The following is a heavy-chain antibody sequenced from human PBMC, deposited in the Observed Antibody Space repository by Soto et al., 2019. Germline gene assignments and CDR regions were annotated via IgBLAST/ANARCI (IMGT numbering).Heavy chain of an antibody. CDR2: ISSSGVST. J-gene: IGHJ4*02. CDR1: GFTFSSYA. V-gene: IGHV3-64D*06. CDR3: VKDRYVDY. Sequence: GGSLRLSCSVFGFTFSSYAMHWVRQAPGKGLQYVSSISSSGVSTYYADSVKGRFTISRDNSKNTLYLQMSSLRVEDTAVYYCVKDRYVDYWGQGTLVSVSS.